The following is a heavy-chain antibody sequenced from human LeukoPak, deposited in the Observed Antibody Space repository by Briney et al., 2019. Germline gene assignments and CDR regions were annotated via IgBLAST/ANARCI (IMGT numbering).Heavy chain of an antibody. J-gene: IGHJ3*02. CDR1: GFTFSGYV. CDR2: ITGSGGST. Sequence: PGGSLRLSCAASGFTFSGYVMTWVRQAPGKGLEWVSAITGSGGSTYYADSVKGRFTISRDSSKNTLYMQLNSLRAEDTAVYYCARRRGLYDAFNMWGQGTMVTVSS. V-gene: IGHV3-23*01. CDR3: ARRRGLYDAFNM. D-gene: IGHD2-2*02.